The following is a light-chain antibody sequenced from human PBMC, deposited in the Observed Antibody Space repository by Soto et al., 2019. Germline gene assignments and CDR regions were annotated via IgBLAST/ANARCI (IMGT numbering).Light chain of an antibody. J-gene: IGKJ1*01. CDR1: QGINNY. CDR2: ATY. Sequence: DIQMTQSPSSLSASVGDRVTITCRASQGINNYLAWFQQKPGRAPKSLIYATYSLQSGVPSKFTGSRPGTDFTLTSSSLQPEDFAPYYCQQYDSFPRTFGQGTKVEIK. CDR3: QQYDSFPRT. V-gene: IGKV1-16*02.